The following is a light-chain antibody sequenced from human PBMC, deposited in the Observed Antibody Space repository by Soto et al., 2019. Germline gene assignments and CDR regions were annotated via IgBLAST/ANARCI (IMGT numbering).Light chain of an antibody. Sequence: QSVLTQPPSVSGAPWQRVTICCTGSSSNIGAGYDVHWYQQLPGTAPKLLIYGNSNRPSGVPDRFSGSKSGTSASLAITGLQAEDEADYYCQSYDSSLSGYVFGTGTXVTV. J-gene: IGLJ1*01. CDR3: QSYDSSLSGYV. CDR2: GNS. CDR1: SSNIGAGYD. V-gene: IGLV1-40*01.